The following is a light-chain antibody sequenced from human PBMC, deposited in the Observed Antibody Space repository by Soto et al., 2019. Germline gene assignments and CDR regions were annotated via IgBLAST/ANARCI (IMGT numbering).Light chain of an antibody. CDR1: QSLSSY. CDR2: AAS. J-gene: IGKJ2*01. V-gene: IGKV1-39*01. CDR3: QQSYSTPYMYT. Sequence: DIQMTQSPSSLSASVGDRVTITCRSSQSLSSYLNWYQQRPGKAPKLLIYAASSLQSGVPSRFSGIGSGTDFTLTISSLQPEDFATYYCQQSYSTPYMYTFGQGTQLEIK.